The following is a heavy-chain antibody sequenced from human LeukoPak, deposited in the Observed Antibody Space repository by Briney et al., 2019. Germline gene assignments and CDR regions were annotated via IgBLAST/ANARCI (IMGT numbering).Heavy chain of an antibody. CDR2: IRYDGNNK. J-gene: IGHJ4*02. CDR1: GFTFTSFG. CDR3: AKDIATMRWLRPDPSFDY. Sequence: PGGSLRLSCATSGFTFTSFGMHWVRQAPGKGLEWVAFIRYDGNNKYYADSVKGRFTISRDNSKNTLYLQMNSLKPEDTAVFYCAKDIATMRWLRPDPSFDYGGQGTLVTVSS. V-gene: IGHV3-30*02. D-gene: IGHD5-12*01.